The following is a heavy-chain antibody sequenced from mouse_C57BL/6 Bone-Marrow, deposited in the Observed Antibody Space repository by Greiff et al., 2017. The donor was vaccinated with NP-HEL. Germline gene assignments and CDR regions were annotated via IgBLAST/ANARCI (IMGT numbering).Heavy chain of an antibody. J-gene: IGHJ1*03. V-gene: IGHV14-4*01. CDR3: TTDSNYWYFDV. CDR1: GFNIKDDY. Sequence: VQLQQSGAELVRPGASVKLSCTASGFNIKDDYMHWVKQRPEQGLEWIGWIDPETGDTEYASKFQGQATITADTSSNTAYLQLSSLTSEDTAVYYCTTDSNYWYFDVWGTGTTVTVSS. CDR2: IDPETGDT. D-gene: IGHD2-5*01.